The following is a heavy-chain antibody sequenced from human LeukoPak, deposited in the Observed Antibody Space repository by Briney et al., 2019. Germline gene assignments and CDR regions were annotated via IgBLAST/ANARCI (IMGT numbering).Heavy chain of an antibody. CDR1: GYTFTSYD. Sequence: ASVKVSCKASGYTFTSYDINWMRQAPGQGLEWVGWMNPNSGNTGYAQTFQSKLTMTRNTSIKTAYMELNSLKTEDTAVYYCTRTSGRIGYYFDYWGQGTLVTVSS. J-gene: IGHJ4*02. D-gene: IGHD2-15*01. CDR2: MNPNSGNT. CDR3: TRTSGRIGYYFDY. V-gene: IGHV1-8*01.